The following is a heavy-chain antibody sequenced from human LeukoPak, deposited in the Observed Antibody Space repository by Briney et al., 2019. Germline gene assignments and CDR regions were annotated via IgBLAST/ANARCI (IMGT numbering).Heavy chain of an antibody. Sequence: SETPSLTCTVSGASISTYYWSWIRQPPGKGLEWIGYIHYSGNTNFNPSLKSRVTISVDTSKNQFSLKLSSVTAADTAVYFCARAPVVVVPAAGAFYHYYYMDVWGKGTTVTVSS. CDR2: IHYSGNT. CDR1: GASISTYY. CDR3: ARAPVVVVPAAGAFYHYYYMDV. J-gene: IGHJ6*03. V-gene: IGHV4-59*01. D-gene: IGHD2-2*01.